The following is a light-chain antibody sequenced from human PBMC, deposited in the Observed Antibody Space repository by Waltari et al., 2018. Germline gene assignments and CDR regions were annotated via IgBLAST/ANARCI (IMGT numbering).Light chain of an antibody. J-gene: IGLJ2*01. CDR3: SSYTSSNTVI. V-gene: IGLV2-14*03. CDR1: SHDVGGYNY. Sequence: QSALTHPASASASPGPSTIFSSTATSHDVGGYNYVCWYQQYPGKVPKLLIYDVSKWPSGVSNRFSGSKSGNTASLTISGLQAEDEADYYCSSYTSSNTVIFGGGTKLTVL. CDR2: DVS.